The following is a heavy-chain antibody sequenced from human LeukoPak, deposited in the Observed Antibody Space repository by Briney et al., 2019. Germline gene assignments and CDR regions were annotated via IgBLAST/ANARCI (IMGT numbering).Heavy chain of an antibody. CDR2: INTDGSST. CDR1: GFTFSSYS. CDR3: ARGGGYVPIDY. D-gene: IGHD5-12*01. V-gene: IGHV3-74*01. J-gene: IGHJ4*02. Sequence: PGGSLRLSCAASGFTFSSYSMNWVRQAPGKGLEWVSRINTDGSSTGYTDSVKGRFTISRDNAKNTLYLQMNSLRAEDTAVYYCARGGGYVPIDYWGQGTLVTVSS.